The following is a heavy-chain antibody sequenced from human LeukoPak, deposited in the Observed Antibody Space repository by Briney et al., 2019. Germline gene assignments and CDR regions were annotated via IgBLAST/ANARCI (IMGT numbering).Heavy chain of an antibody. CDR3: ARLPIMVGAPRYFQD. V-gene: IGHV4-39*01. Sequence: SETLSLTCTVSGASISSGSYYWGWIRQPPGKGLEWIASIYYRGSTYDNPSLKSRVTISLDTSKNQFSLKLSSVTAADTAVYYCARLPIMVGAPRYFQDWGQGTLVIVSS. D-gene: IGHD1-26*01. J-gene: IGHJ1*01. CDR2: IYYRGST. CDR1: GASISSGSYY.